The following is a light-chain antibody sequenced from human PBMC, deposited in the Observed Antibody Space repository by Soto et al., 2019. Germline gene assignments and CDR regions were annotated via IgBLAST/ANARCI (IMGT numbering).Light chain of an antibody. J-gene: IGKJ5*01. CDR3: QQLNSYPIT. Sequence: IQLTQSPSFLSASLVDRVTITCRASQGISSYLAWYQQKPGKAPKLLIYAASTLQSGVPSRFSGSGSGTEFTLTISSLQPEDFATYYCQQLNSYPITFGQGTRLEIK. CDR1: QGISSY. V-gene: IGKV1-9*01. CDR2: AAS.